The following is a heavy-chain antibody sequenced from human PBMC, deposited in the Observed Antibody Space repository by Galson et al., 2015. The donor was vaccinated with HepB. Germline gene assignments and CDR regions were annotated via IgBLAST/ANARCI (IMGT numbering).Heavy chain of an antibody. Sequence: SLRLSCAASGFTFSSYSMNWVRQAPGKGLEWVSSISSSSSYIYYADSVKGRFTISRDNAKSSLYLQMNSLRAEDTAVYYCASFMEADYQLLFQGGYYYYGMDVWGQGTTVTVSS. CDR3: ASFMEADYQLLFQGGYYYYGMDV. D-gene: IGHD2-2*01. J-gene: IGHJ6*02. V-gene: IGHV3-21*01. CDR1: GFTFSSYS. CDR2: ISSSSSYI.